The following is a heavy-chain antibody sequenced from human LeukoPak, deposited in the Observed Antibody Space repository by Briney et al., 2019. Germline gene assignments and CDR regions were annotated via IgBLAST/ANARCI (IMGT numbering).Heavy chain of an antibody. CDR3: ARGPLGYSVIDY. Sequence: GASVKVSCKASGYTFTNHYMHWVRQAPGQGLEWMGWINPNSGGTNYAKKFQGRVTMTRDTSISTAYMELSRLRSDDTAVYYCARGPLGYSVIDYWGQGTLVTVSS. CDR1: GYTFTNHY. V-gene: IGHV1-2*02. J-gene: IGHJ4*02. CDR2: INPNSGGT. D-gene: IGHD3-22*01.